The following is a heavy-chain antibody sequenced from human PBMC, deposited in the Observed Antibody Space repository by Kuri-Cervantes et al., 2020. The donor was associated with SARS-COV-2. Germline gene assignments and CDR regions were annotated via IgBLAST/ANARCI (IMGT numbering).Heavy chain of an antibody. D-gene: IGHD4-17*01. CDR3: ARERYGDYVSPYQYYGMDV. Sequence: GGSLRLSCAASGLTVRSNYMSWVRQAPGKGLEWVSVIYSGGSTYYADSVKGRFTISRDSSKNMLYLQMNSLRAEDTAVYYCARERYGDYVSPYQYYGMDVWGRGTTVTVSS. CDR1: GLTVRSNY. CDR2: IYSGGST. J-gene: IGHJ6*02. V-gene: IGHV3-53*01.